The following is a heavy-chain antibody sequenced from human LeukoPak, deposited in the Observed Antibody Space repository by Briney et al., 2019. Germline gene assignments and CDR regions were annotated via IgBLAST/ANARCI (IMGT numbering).Heavy chain of an antibody. J-gene: IGHJ6*03. D-gene: IGHD2-15*01. CDR1: GYRFTSYW. V-gene: IGHV5-51*01. CDR2: MYPGDSDT. CDR3: ARRGGWCSGGSCYSFYYMDV. Sequence: GESLKISCKSSGYRFTSYWIGWVRQMPGKGLEWMGIMYPGDSDTRYSPSFQGQVTISADKSISTAYLQWSSLKASDTAMHYCARRGGWCSGGSCYSFYYMDVWGKGTTVTISS.